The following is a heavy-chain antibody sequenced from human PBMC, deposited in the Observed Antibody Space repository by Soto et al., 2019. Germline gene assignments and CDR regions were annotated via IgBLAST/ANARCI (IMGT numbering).Heavy chain of an antibody. V-gene: IGHV3-33*01. Sequence: QVQLVESGGGVVQPGRSLRLSCAASGFTLSSYGMHWVRQAPGKGLEWVAVIWYDGDKKYYADSVKVRFTISRDESKNTVYLHMSSLRGEDTGVYYCARGCAGSESVVVVPAIDFYSFDTWGQGTLVSVSS. J-gene: IGHJ4*02. CDR1: GFTLSSYG. CDR3: ARGCAGSESVVVVPAIDFYSFDT. CDR2: IWYDGDKK. D-gene: IGHD2-15*01.